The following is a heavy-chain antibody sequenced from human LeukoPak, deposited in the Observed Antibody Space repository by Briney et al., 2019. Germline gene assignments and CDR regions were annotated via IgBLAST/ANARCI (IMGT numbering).Heavy chain of an antibody. CDR1: GGSISSYY. V-gene: IGHV4-39*01. CDR2: IYYSGST. J-gene: IGHJ5*02. CDR3: ARLAATRNWWFDP. Sequence: ASETLSLTCTVSGGSISSYYWGWIRQPPGKGLEWIGSIYYSGSTYYNPSLKSRVTISVDTSKNQFSLKLSSVTAADTAVYYCARLAATRNWWFDPWGQGTLVTVSS. D-gene: IGHD1-1*01.